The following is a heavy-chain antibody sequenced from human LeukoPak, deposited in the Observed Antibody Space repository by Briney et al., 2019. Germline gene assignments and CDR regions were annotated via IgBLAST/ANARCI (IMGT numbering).Heavy chain of an antibody. CDR1: GFTFSSYG. CDR3: AKDFSDYDFWSGYWGFDY. D-gene: IGHD3-3*01. Sequence: GGSLRLSCAASGFTFSSYGMHWVRQAPGKGLEWVAFIRYDGSNKYYADSVKGRFTISRDNSKNTLYLQTNSLRAEDTAVYYCAKDFSDYDFWSGYWGFDYWGQGTLVTVSS. J-gene: IGHJ4*02. V-gene: IGHV3-30*02. CDR2: IRYDGSNK.